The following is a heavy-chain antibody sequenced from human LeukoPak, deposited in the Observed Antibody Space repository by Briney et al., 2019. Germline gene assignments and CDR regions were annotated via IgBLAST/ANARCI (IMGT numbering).Heavy chain of an antibody. CDR2: INPSGGST. CDR1: AYSFTSYY. J-gene: IGHJ3*02. CDR3: ARVHRSEGIAAAGTGALDI. V-gene: IGHV1-46*01. Sequence: ASVKVSCKASAYSFTSYYMHWVRQAPGQGLEWMGIINPSGGSTSYAQKFQGRVTMTRDTSTSTVYMELSSLRSEDTAVYYCARVHRSEGIAAAGTGALDIWGQGTMVTVSS. D-gene: IGHD6-13*01.